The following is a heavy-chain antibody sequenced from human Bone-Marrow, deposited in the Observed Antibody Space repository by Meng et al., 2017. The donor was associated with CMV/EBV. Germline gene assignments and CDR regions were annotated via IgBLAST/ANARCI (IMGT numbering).Heavy chain of an antibody. Sequence: GESLKISCAASGFTFSSYSMNWVRQAPGKGLEWVSSISSSSSYIYYADSVKGRFTISRDNAKNSLYLQMNSLRAEDTALYYCARAPQGRIVVVPAATDGMDVWGQGTTVTVSS. J-gene: IGHJ6*02. CDR2: ISSSSSYI. V-gene: IGHV3-21*01. D-gene: IGHD2-2*01. CDR3: ARAPQGRIVVVPAATDGMDV. CDR1: GFTFSSYS.